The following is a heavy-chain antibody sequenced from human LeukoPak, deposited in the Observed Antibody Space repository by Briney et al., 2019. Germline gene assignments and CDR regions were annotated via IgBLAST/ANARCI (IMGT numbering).Heavy chain of an antibody. J-gene: IGHJ4*02. CDR1: GYSFTSYW. CDR2: IYPGVSDT. V-gene: IGHV5-51*01. D-gene: IGHD6-13*01. CDR3: ARRGSWYDYFDY. Sequence: GESLKISCKGSGYSFTSYWIGWGRQMPGKVLEWMGIIYPGVSDTRYSPSFPGQVTISADKSISTASLQWSSLKASDTAMYYCARRGSWYDYFDYWGQGTLVTVSS.